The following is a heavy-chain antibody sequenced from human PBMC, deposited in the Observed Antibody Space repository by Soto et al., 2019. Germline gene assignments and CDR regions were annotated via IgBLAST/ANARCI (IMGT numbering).Heavy chain of an antibody. CDR1: GFTFSSYA. D-gene: IGHD3-10*01. V-gene: IGHV3-30-3*01. CDR2: ISYDGSNK. CDR3: ARENEWFGELFGLDY. J-gene: IGHJ4*02. Sequence: VRLSCAASGFTFSSYAMHWVRQAPGKGLEWVAVISYDGSNKYYADSVKGRFTISRDNSKNTLYLQMNSLRAEDTAVYYCARENEWFGELFGLDYWGQGTLVTVSS.